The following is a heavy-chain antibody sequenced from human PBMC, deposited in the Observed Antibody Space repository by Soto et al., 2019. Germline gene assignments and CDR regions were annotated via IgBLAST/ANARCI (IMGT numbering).Heavy chain of an antibody. V-gene: IGHV3-33*01. CDR3: ARDGVGPGSYPVDY. J-gene: IGHJ4*02. Sequence: QVQLVESGGGVVQPGRSLRLSCAASGFTFSSYGMHWVRQAPGKGLEWVAVIWYDGSNKYYADYVKGRFTISRANSKNARDLRMNSLIAEDTAVYYGARDGVGPGSYPVDYWGQGTLVTVSS. D-gene: IGHD3-10*01. CDR1: GFTFSSYG. CDR2: IWYDGSNK.